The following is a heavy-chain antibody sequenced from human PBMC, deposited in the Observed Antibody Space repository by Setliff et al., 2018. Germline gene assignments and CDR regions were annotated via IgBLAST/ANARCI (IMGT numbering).Heavy chain of an antibody. V-gene: IGHV4-39*02. D-gene: IGHD3-22*01. CDR1: GSCINNTTYY. CDR2: VHYTGST. J-gene: IGHJ3*02. Sequence: SETLSLTCTVSGSCINNTTYYWAWIRQPPGKGLEWVGSVHYTGSTDYNPSLRSRVAISVDTSRNNLSLKLSSVTAADTAVYFCARPNYYDNTGFYDRRNDAFVIWCQGTLVTVSS. CDR3: ARPNYYDNTGFYDRRNDAFVI.